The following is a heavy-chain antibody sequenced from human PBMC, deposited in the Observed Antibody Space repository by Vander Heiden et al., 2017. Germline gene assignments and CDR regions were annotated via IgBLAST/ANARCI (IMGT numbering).Heavy chain of an antibody. Sequence: EVQLVESGGGLVQPGGSLRLSCAASGFTLGSYWMQWVRQAPGKGLVWVSRINSDGSSTSYADSVKGRFTISRDNAKNTLYLQMNSLRAEDTAVYYCASGDSHGYNYWGQGTLVTVSS. J-gene: IGHJ4*02. CDR1: GFTLGSYW. CDR3: ASGDSHGYNY. CDR2: INSDGSST. V-gene: IGHV3-74*01. D-gene: IGHD5-18*01.